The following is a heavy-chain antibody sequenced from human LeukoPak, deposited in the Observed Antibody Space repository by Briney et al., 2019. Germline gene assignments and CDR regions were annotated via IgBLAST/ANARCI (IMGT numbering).Heavy chain of an antibody. CDR2: ISWNSGSI. V-gene: IGHV3-9*01. CDR3: ARNRFPITGTTNNYYYMDV. J-gene: IGHJ6*03. D-gene: IGHD1-7*01. CDR1: GFTFDDYA. Sequence: SLRLSCAASGFTFDDYAMHWVRQAPGKGLEWVSGISWNSGSIGYADSVKGRFTISRDNAKNSLYLQMNSLKAEDTAVYYCARNRFPITGTTNNYYYMDVWGKGTTVTVSS.